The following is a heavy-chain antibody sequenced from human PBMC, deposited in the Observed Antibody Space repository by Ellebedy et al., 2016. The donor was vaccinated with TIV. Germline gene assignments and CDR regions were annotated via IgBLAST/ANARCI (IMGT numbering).Heavy chain of an antibody. CDR2: ISASGGST. D-gene: IGHD5-18*01. Sequence: GESLKISCAASGFTFSSYDMSWVRQAPGKGLEWVSTISASGGSTYYADSVKGRFTISRDNSKNTLYLQMNSLRAEDTAIYYCARDLKTYSPDYWGQGTLVTVSS. CDR1: GFTFSSYD. J-gene: IGHJ4*02. CDR3: ARDLKTYSPDY. V-gene: IGHV3-23*01.